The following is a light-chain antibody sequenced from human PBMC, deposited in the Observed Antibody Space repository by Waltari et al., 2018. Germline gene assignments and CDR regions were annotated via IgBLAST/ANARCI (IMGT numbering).Light chain of an antibody. CDR1: QNIENY. CDR3: QQRSRWPRT. J-gene: IGKJ2*01. Sequence: EIILTQSPATLSLSPGERATLSCRASQNIENYLAWYQQKPGQAPSLLIYDASNRAAGIPARCSGGGSGTDFTLSISSLEPEDFAVYYCQQRSRWPRTFGQGTKLEIK. CDR2: DAS. V-gene: IGKV3-11*01.